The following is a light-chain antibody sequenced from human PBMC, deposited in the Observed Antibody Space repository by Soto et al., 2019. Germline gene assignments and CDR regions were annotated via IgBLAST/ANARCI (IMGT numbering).Light chain of an antibody. Sequence: GDRVTITCRASRNIGSWLAWYQQKAGKAPNLLIYKASTLGTGVPSRFSGSASGTEFTLTISSLQPDDFATYYCQQHANYPITFGGGTKVDI. CDR2: KAS. J-gene: IGKJ4*01. CDR3: QQHANYPIT. CDR1: RNIGSW. V-gene: IGKV1-5*03.